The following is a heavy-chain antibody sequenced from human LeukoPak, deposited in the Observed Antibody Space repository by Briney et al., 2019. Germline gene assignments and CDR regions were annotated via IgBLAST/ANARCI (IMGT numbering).Heavy chain of an antibody. Sequence: GGSLRLSCAASGFTVSSNYMSWVRQAPGKGLEWVSVIYSGGSTYYADSVKGRFTISRDNSKNTLYLQLNSLRAEDTAVYYCAKDREYNYGHASDNWGQGTLVTVSS. CDR1: GFTVSSNY. V-gene: IGHV3-66*01. D-gene: IGHD5-18*01. CDR3: AKDREYNYGHASDN. J-gene: IGHJ4*02. CDR2: IYSGGST.